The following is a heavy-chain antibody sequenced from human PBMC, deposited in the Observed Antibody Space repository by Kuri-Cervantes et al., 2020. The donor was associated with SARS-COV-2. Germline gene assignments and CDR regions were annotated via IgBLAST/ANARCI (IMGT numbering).Heavy chain of an antibody. D-gene: IGHD4-17*01. CDR1: GFSLSTSGMC. CDR2: IDWDDDK. Sequence: SGPTLVKPTQTLTLTCTFSGFSLSTSGMCVSWILQPPGKALERLARIDWDDDKYYSTPLKTRLTISKDTSKNQVVLTMTNMDPVDTATYYCAHRVSLYGDYDYWGQGTLVTVSS. V-gene: IGHV2-70*12. J-gene: IGHJ4*02. CDR3: AHRVSLYGDYDY.